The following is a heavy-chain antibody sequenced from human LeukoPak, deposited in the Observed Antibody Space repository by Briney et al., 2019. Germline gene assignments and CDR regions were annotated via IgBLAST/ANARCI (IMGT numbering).Heavy chain of an antibody. V-gene: IGHV3-64D*06. CDR1: GFTFSSYA. CDR2: TSSNGGST. CDR3: VKDLDYGGNSGGY. D-gene: IGHD4-23*01. Sequence: GGSLRLSCSASGFTFSSYAMHWVRQAPGKGLEYVSATSSNGGSTYYADSVKGRFTISRDNSKNTLYLQMSSLRAKDTAVYYCVKDLDYGGNSGGYWGQGTLVTVSS. J-gene: IGHJ4*02.